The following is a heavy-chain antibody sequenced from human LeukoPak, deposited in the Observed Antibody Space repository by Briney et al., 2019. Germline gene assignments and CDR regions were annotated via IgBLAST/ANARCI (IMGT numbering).Heavy chain of an antibody. CDR1: GGSISSGGYY. V-gene: IGHV4-31*03. J-gene: IGHJ4*02. Sequence: SETLSLTCTVSGGSISSGGYYWSWIRQHPGKGLEWIRYIYYSGSTYYNPSLKSRVTISVDTSKNQFSLKLSSVTAADTAVYYCARAPSGSLDYWGQGTLVTVSS. D-gene: IGHD1-26*01. CDR2: IYYSGST. CDR3: ARAPSGSLDY.